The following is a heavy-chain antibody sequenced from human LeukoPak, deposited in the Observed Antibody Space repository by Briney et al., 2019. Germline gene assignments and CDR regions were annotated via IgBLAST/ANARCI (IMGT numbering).Heavy chain of an antibody. CDR2: MNPNSGNT. Sequence: ASVKVSCKASGYTFTSYDINWVRQSTGQGLEWMGWMNPNSGNTGYAQKFQGRVTMTRNTSISTAYMELSSLRSEDTAVYYCARIGDYAGHDAFDIWGQGTMVTVSS. V-gene: IGHV1-8*01. CDR1: GYTFTSYD. CDR3: ARIGDYAGHDAFDI. J-gene: IGHJ3*02. D-gene: IGHD4-17*01.